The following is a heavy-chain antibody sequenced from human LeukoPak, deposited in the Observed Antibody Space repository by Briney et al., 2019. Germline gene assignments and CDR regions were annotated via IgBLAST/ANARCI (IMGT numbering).Heavy chain of an antibody. CDR3: ARGRRDRRWLVRPILYYFDY. D-gene: IGHD6-19*01. V-gene: IGHV1-8*01. CDR1: GYTFTSYD. J-gene: IGHJ4*02. Sequence: ASVTVSCKASGYTFTSYDINWVRQATGQGLEWMGWMNPNSGNTGYAQKFQGRVTMTRNTSISTAYMELSSLRSEDTAVYYCARGRRDRRWLVRPILYYFDYWGQGTLVTVSS. CDR2: MNPNSGNT.